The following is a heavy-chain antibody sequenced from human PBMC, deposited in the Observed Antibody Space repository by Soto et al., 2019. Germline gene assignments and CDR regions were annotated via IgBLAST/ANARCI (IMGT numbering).Heavy chain of an antibody. CDR2: ISRSSSTI. Sequence: EVQLVESGGGLVQPGGSLRLSCAASGFTFSAYSMNWVRQAPGKGLEWVSYISRSSSTIYYADSVKGRFTISRDDAKNSLYLQMNSLRAEDTAVYYCASPLSSTITYWGQGTLVTLSS. V-gene: IGHV3-48*01. CDR1: GFTFSAYS. CDR3: ASPLSSTITY. J-gene: IGHJ4*02. D-gene: IGHD2-2*01.